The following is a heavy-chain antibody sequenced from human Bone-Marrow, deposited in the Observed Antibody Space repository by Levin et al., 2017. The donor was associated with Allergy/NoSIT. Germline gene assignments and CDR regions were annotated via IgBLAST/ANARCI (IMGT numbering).Heavy chain of an antibody. D-gene: IGHD1-26*01. V-gene: IGHV4-31*03. CDR1: GVSVSSAGYY. CDR2: IYYSGST. J-gene: IGHJ4*02. CDR3: ARGRGSGSYYHFDN. Sequence: SCTVSGVSVSSAGYYWSWIRQHPGKGLEWIGYIYYSGSTYYNPSLKSRVTISVDMSKNQFSLRLSSVTAADTAVYYCARGRGSGSYYHFDNWGQGTLVTVSS.